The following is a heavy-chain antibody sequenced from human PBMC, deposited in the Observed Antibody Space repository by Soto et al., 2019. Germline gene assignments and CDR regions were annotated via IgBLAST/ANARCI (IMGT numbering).Heavy chain of an antibody. D-gene: IGHD2-2*01. CDR3: AADRECSSTRCTPYNFDY. Sequence: SVKVSCQASGSTFPSSAVQWVQQARGQRLEWIGWIVVGSGNTNYAQKFQGRVTITRDMSTSTAYMELSSLRSEDTAVYYCAADRECSSTRCTPYNFDYWGQGTLVTVSS. CDR1: GSTFPSSA. J-gene: IGHJ4*02. CDR2: IVVGSGNT. V-gene: IGHV1-58*01.